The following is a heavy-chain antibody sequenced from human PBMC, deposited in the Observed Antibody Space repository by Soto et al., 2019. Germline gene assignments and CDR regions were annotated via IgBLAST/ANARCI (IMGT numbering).Heavy chain of an antibody. V-gene: IGHV1-18*01. CDR3: ARDLRIAVAGNIKPIGY. J-gene: IGHJ4*02. D-gene: IGHD6-19*01. CDR2: ISAYNGNT. CDR1: GYTFTSYG. Sequence: ASVKVSCKASGYTFTSYGISWVRQAPGQGLEWMGWISAYNGNTNYAQKLQGRVTMTTDTSTSTAYMELRSLRSDGTAVYYCARDLRIAVAGNIKPIGYWGQGTLVTVSS.